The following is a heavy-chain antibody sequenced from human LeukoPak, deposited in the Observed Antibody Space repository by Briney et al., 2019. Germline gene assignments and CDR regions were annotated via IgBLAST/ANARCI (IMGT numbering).Heavy chain of an antibody. J-gene: IGHJ4*02. D-gene: IGHD6-13*01. CDR2: IYYSGDT. CDR3: AKSHGIASAGNVDS. CDR1: GGSISTDH. Sequence: PSETLSLTCTVSGGSISTDHWSWIRQTPGKGLEWIGYIYYSGDTDYNPSLKSRVTISVDTSKNQFSLKLNSVTAADTAVYYCAKSHGIASAGNVDSWGQGILVTVSS. V-gene: IGHV4-59*01.